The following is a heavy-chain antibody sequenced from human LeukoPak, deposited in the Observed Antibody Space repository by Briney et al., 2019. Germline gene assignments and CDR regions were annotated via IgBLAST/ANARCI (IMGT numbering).Heavy chain of an antibody. Sequence: SVKVSCKASGGTFSSYAISWVRQAPGQGLEWMGGIIPIFGTANYAQKFQGRVTITADKSTSTAYMELSSLRSGDTAVYYCARGEHDYVWGSYRYTGIDYWGQGTLVTVSS. D-gene: IGHD3-16*02. CDR1: GGTFSSYA. J-gene: IGHJ4*02. CDR3: ARGEHDYVWGSYRYTGIDY. V-gene: IGHV1-69*06. CDR2: IIPIFGTA.